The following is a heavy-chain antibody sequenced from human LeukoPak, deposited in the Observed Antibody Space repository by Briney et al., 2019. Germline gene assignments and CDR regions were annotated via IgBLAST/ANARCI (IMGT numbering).Heavy chain of an antibody. CDR2: ISAYNGNT. J-gene: IGHJ6*02. D-gene: IGHD4/OR15-4a*01. Sequence: ASVKVSCKASGYTFASYGINWVRQAPGQGLEWMGWISAYNGNTNYAQKLQGRVTMTTDTSTSTAYMELRSLRSDDTAVYYCARPYTNYAENYYYYGMDVWGQGTTVTVSS. CDR3: ARPYTNYAENYYYYGMDV. V-gene: IGHV1-18*01. CDR1: GYTFASYG.